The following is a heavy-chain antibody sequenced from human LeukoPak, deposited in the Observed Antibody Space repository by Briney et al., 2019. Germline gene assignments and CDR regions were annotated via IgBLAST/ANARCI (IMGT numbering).Heavy chain of an antibody. CDR2: IFYSGST. CDR3: ARHRGDYGDSLNRYYFDY. V-gene: IGHV4-39*01. CDR1: SGSISTSNYY. Sequence: SETLSLTCTVSSGSISTSNYYWGWVRQPPGKALEWIGNIFYSGSTYYSPSLKSRVTISADTSKNQFSLKLSSVTAADTAVYYCARHRGDYGDSLNRYYFDYWGQGTLVTVSS. D-gene: IGHD4-17*01. J-gene: IGHJ4*02.